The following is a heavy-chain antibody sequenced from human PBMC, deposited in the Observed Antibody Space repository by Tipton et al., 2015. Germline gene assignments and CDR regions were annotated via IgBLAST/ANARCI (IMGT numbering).Heavy chain of an antibody. CDR2: IRIKAYGGTT. Sequence: SLRLSCVACGFTFGGYAMSWFRQAPGKGLERVAFIRIKAYGGTTEYAASVKGRFTISRDDSKTIAYLQMNSLKTEDTAVYYCTRGGSWTSWYYFDCWGQGTLVSVSS. V-gene: IGHV3-49*03. J-gene: IGHJ4*02. CDR3: TRGGSWTSWYYFDC. D-gene: IGHD1-26*01. CDR1: GFTFGGYA.